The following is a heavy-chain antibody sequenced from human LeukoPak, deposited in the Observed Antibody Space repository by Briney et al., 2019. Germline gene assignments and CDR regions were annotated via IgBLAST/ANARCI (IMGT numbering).Heavy chain of an antibody. CDR2: ISSSSSYI. Sequence: GGSLRLSCAASGFTFSSYSMNWVRQAPGKGLEWVSSISSSSSYIYYADSVKGRFTISRDNAKNSLYLQMNSLRAEDTAVYYCARDRAAVAAHAGYLGYWGQGTLVTVSS. CDR3: ARDRAAVAAHAGYLGY. V-gene: IGHV3-21*04. CDR1: GFTFSSYS. J-gene: IGHJ4*02. D-gene: IGHD6-19*01.